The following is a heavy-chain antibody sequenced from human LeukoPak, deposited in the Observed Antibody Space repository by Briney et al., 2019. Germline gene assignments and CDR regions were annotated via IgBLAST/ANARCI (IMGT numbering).Heavy chain of an antibody. J-gene: IGHJ3*02. CDR2: VNPSGDST. Sequence: ASVKVSCKASGYIFSNYNIHWLRQAPGQGLEWMGIVNPSGDSTNYAQKFQGRVTMTGDTSTSTVYMDLSSLRSEDTAVYYCARVRDGYNDAYDIWGQGTMVTVTS. CDR1: GYIFSNYN. D-gene: IGHD5-24*01. CDR3: ARVRDGYNDAYDI. V-gene: IGHV1-46*01.